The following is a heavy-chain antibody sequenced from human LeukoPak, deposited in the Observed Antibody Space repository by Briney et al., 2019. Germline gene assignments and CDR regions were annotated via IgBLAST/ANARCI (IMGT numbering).Heavy chain of an antibody. CDR2: INPNSGGT. CDR1: GYTFTGYY. D-gene: IGHD3-10*01. V-gene: IGHV1-2*02. J-gene: IGHJ4*02. CDR3: ARVRADMYYYGSGSYYMDY. Sequence: ASVKVSCKASGYTFTGYYMHWVRQAPGQGLEWMGWINPNSGGTNYAQKFQGRVTMTRDTSISTAYMELSRLRSDDTAAYYCARVRADMYYYGSGSYYMDYWGREPWSPSPQ.